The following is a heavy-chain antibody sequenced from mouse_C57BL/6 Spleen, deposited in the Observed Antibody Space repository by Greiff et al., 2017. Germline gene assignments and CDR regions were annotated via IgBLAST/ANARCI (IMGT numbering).Heavy chain of an antibody. CDR3: SRLDDDYDIDD. CDR2: INPNNGGT. D-gene: IGHD2-4*01. Sequence: VQLQQSGPELVKPGASVKISCKASGYTFTDYYMNWVKQSHGKSLEWIGDINPNNGGTSYNQKFKGKATLTVDKSSSTAYMELRSLTSEDSAVXYCSRLDDDYDIDDWGQGTTLTVSS. V-gene: IGHV1-26*01. J-gene: IGHJ2*01. CDR1: GYTFTDYY.